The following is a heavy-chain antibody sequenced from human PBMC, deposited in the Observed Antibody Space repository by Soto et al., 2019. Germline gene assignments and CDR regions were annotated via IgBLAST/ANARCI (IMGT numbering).Heavy chain of an antibody. Sequence: EVPLVESGGALVKPGGSLTLSCAASGFTFSYAWMNWVRQVPGKGLEWVGRIKSNADGAKTDYAAPVKGRFSISRDDSKNTLFLQMNSLKTEDTGVYYCTTCGTFLTGYCRWGKGTLVTVSS. CDR3: TTCGTFLTGYCR. D-gene: IGHD3-9*01. V-gene: IGHV3-15*02. CDR2: IKSNADGAKT. J-gene: IGHJ1*01. CDR1: GFTFSYAW.